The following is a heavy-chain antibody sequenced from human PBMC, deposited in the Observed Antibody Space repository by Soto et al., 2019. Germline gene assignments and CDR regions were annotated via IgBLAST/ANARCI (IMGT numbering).Heavy chain of an antibody. CDR2: ISYDGSNK. Sequence: QVQLVESGGGVVQPGRSLRLSCAAYGFTFSSYGMHWVRQAPGKGLEWVAVISYDGSNKYYADSVKGRFTISRDNSKNTLYLQMNSLRAEDTAVYYCAKVITMIVVVITEYGMAVWGQGTTVTVSS. CDR1: GFTFSSYG. D-gene: IGHD3-22*01. V-gene: IGHV3-30*18. CDR3: AKVITMIVVVITEYGMAV. J-gene: IGHJ6*02.